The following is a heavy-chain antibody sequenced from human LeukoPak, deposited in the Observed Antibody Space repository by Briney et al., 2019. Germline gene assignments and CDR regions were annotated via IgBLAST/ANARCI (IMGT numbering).Heavy chain of an antibody. CDR3: AKDRVTAAGYYFDY. D-gene: IGHD6-25*01. CDR2: ISFDGSAK. J-gene: IGHJ4*02. CDR1: GFTFSNYG. Sequence: GGSLRLSCAASGFTFSNYGLHWVRQAPGKGLEWVSVISFDGSAKYYADSVKGRFTISRDNSKNTLYLQMTSLRAEDTAVYYCAKDRVTAAGYYFDYWGQGTLVTVSS. V-gene: IGHV3-30*18.